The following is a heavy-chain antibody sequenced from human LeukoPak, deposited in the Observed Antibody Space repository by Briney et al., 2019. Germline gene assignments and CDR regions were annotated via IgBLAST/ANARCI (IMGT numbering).Heavy chain of an antibody. J-gene: IGHJ4*02. V-gene: IGHV4-34*01. CDR3: ARGSGYSYRFFDY. Sequence: SETLSLTCAVYGGSFSGYYWSWIRQPPGKGLEWIGEINHSGSTNYNPSLKSRVTISVDTSKNQFSLKLSSVTAADTAVYYCARGSGYSYRFFDYWGQGTLVTVSS. CDR1: GGSFSGYY. D-gene: IGHD5-18*01. CDR2: INHSGST.